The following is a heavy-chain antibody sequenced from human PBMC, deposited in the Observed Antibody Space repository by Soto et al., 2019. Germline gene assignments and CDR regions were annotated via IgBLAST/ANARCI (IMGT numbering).Heavy chain of an antibody. D-gene: IGHD6-13*01. Sequence: QLQLQESGPGLVKASETLSLSCTVSGGSISSSSYYWGWIRQPPGKGLEWLGSIYFSGSTHYNVSLTSRVTISVDRSMNEFSLKLSSVTATDTAVYYCARHVRGWQLMLDNWGQGSLVTVSS. V-gene: IGHV4-39*01. CDR3: ARHVRGWQLMLDN. CDR2: IYFSGST. CDR1: GGSISSSSYY. J-gene: IGHJ4*02.